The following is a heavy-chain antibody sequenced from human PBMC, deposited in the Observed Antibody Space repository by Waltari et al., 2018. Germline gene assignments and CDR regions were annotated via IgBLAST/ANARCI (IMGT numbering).Heavy chain of an antibody. D-gene: IGHD5-12*01. CDR2: IYHSGGP. CDR1: GYSVTGNYY. J-gene: IGHJ5*01. V-gene: IGHV4-38-2*01. CDR3: ARPPFISGYDGYDFVWFDS. Sequence: QVQLQESGPGLVKPSETLSLTCAVSGYSVTGNYYWSWIRQPPGKGLGWIGSIYHSGGPHYTPSLKSRVTISVDMSKNQFSLKLRSVTAADTAVYYCARPPFISGYDGYDFVWFDSWGQGTLATVSS.